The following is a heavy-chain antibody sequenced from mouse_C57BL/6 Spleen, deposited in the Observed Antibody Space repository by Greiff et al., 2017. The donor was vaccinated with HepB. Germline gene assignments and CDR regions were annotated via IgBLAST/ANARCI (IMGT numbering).Heavy chain of an antibody. J-gene: IGHJ4*01. V-gene: IGHV2-2*01. Sequence: VQLVESGPGLVQPSQCLSITCTVSGFSFTSYGVHWVRQSPGKGLEWLGVIWSGGSTDYNAAFISRLSISKDNSKSQVFFKMNSLQADDTAIYYCSRKRRFYAMDYWGQGTSVTVSS. CDR2: IWSGGST. CDR3: SRKRRFYAMDY. CDR1: GFSFTSYG.